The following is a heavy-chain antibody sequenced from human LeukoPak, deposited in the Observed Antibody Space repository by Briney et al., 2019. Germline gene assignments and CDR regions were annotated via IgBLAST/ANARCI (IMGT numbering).Heavy chain of an antibody. Sequence: GGSLRLSCAASGFTFSSYSMNWVRQAPGKGLEWVSYISSSGTIYYADSVKGRFTISRDNAKNSLYLQMNSLGDEDTAVYYCAKELSSACYADYWGQETLVTVSS. CDR1: GFTFSSYS. CDR3: AKELSSACYADY. J-gene: IGHJ4*02. V-gene: IGHV3-48*02. CDR2: ISSSGTI. D-gene: IGHD6-19*01.